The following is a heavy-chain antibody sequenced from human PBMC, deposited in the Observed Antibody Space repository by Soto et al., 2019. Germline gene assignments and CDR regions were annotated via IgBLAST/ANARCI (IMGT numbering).Heavy chain of an antibody. CDR3: VKDEGIEAMDV. Sequence: PGGSLRLSCVTSGFTFSRNTMNWVRQAPGKGLEWVASITSSGSYVYYADSVKGRFSASRDYAKNSLSLQMGSLRPDDTAIYFCVKDEGIEAMDVWGQGTTVTVSS. D-gene: IGHD3-3*02. J-gene: IGHJ6*02. V-gene: IGHV3-21*01. CDR2: ITSSGSYV. CDR1: GFTFSRNT.